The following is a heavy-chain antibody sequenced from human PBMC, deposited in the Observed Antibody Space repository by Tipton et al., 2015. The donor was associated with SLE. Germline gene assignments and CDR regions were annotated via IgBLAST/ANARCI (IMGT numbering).Heavy chain of an antibody. CDR3: ARGELGRVVDY. CDR2: MNPNSGNT. V-gene: IGHV1-8*03. J-gene: IGHJ4*02. D-gene: IGHD7-27*01. CDR1: GYTFTSYY. Sequence: QVQLVQSGSELKKPGASVKVSCKASGYTFTSYYMHWVRQATGQGLEWMGWMNPNSGNTGYAQKFQGRVTITRNTSISTAYMELSSLRSEDTAVYYCARGELGRVVDYWGQGTLVTVSS.